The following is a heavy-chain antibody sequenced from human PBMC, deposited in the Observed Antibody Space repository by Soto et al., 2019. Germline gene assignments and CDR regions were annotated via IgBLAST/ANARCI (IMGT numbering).Heavy chain of an antibody. CDR3: ARDFGAQFDP. CDR2: ISAYNGNT. CDR1: GYTFTSYG. Sequence: LVKVSRKASGYTFTSYGISWVRQDPGQGLEWTGWISAYNGNTNYAQKLQGRVTMTTDTSTSTAYMELRSLRSDDTAVYYCARDFGAQFDPWGQGTLVTVSS. D-gene: IGHD3-3*01. V-gene: IGHV1-18*01. J-gene: IGHJ5*02.